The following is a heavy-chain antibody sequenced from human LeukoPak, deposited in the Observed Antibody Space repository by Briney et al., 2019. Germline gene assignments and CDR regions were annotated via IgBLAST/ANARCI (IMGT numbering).Heavy chain of an antibody. CDR2: INHSGST. J-gene: IGHJ4*02. Sequence: SETLSLTCAVYGGSFSGYYWSWIRQPPGKGLEWIGEINHSGSTNYNPSLKSRVTISVDTSKNQFSLKLSSVTAADTAVYYCATVYDSGPDYWGQGTLVTVSS. V-gene: IGHV4-34*01. D-gene: IGHD3-22*01. CDR1: GGSFSGYY. CDR3: ATVYDSGPDY.